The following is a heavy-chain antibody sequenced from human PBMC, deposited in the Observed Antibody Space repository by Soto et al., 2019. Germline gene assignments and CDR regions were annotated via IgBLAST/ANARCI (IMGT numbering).Heavy chain of an antibody. J-gene: IGHJ4*02. V-gene: IGHV2-26*01. CDR3: ARIRGWGWLGPNDY. CDR1: GFSLSNARMS. Sequence: QVTLKESGPVLVKPTETLTLTCTVSGFSLSNARMSVSWIRQPPGQALEWLAHIFSNDAKSYSASLKNRLTISKDTSKSQVVLTMTKMDPVDTATYYCARIRGWGWLGPNDYWGQGTLVTVSS. CDR2: IFSNDAK. D-gene: IGHD3-10*01.